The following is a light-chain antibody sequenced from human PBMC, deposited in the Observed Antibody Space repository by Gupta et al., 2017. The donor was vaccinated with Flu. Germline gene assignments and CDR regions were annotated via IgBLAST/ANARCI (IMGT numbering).Light chain of an antibody. CDR1: NSDIGAYNY. CDR2: EVR. CDR3: DSDGAVGV. V-gene: IGLV2-14*01. J-gene: IGLJ2*01. Sequence: QSALTQPASVSGSPGQWIAISCTGTNSDIGAYNYVSWYQQHPGKVPKLMIYEVRNRPSGVSSRFSCSTSGNTASLTLSGLQADDEYYYYCDSDGAVGVFGGGTKVTVL.